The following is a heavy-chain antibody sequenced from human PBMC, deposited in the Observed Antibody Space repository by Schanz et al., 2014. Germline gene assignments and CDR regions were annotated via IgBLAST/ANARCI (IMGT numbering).Heavy chain of an antibody. CDR1: GYTFSSYG. CDR2: ISPYNGNT. J-gene: IGHJ3*02. V-gene: IGHV1-18*01. D-gene: IGHD5-18*01. CDR3: TRGGYSYALSAFDI. Sequence: QVHLVQSGAEVKKPGSSVKVSCKTSGYTFSSYGITWVRQAPGQGLEWMGWISPYNGNTNYALKLQGRVTMTTDTSTGTAYMELRSLRSDDTALYYCTRGGYSYALSAFDIWGQGTMVTVSS.